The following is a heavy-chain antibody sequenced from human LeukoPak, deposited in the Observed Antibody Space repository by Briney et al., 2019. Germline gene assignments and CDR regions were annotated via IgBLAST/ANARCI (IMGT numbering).Heavy chain of an antibody. CDR2: ISSSSSYI. CDR3: ARDPGYFADYYFDY. J-gene: IGHJ4*02. V-gene: IGHV3-21*01. D-gene: IGHD3-22*01. CDR1: GFTFSSYS. Sequence: GGSLRLSCAASGFTFSSYSMNWVRQAPGKGLEWVSSISSSSSYIYYADSVKGRFTISRDNAKNSLYLQMNSLRAEDTAVYYCARDPGYFADYYFDYWGQGTLVTVSS.